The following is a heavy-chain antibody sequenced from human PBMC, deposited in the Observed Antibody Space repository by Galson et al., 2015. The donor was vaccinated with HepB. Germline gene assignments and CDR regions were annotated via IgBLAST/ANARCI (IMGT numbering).Heavy chain of an antibody. CDR2: ISYDGSNK. Sequence: SLRLSCAASGFTFSSYAMHWVRQAPGKGLEWVAVISYDGSNKYYADSVKGRFTISRDNSKNTLYLQMNSLRAEDTAVYYCARGILYYFDYWGQGTLVTVSS. CDR3: ARGILYYFDY. CDR1: GFTFSSYA. J-gene: IGHJ4*02. V-gene: IGHV3-30-3*01.